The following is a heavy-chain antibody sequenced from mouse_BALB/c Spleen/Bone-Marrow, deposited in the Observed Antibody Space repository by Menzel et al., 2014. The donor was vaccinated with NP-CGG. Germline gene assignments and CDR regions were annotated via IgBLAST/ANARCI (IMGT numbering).Heavy chain of an antibody. Sequence: QVQLQQPGAELVRPGTSVKLSCKAAGYTFTSYWMNWVRQRPGQGLEWIGMIDPSDSETHYNQMFKDEATLTVDRSSSTAYVQLSSLTSEDSAVYYCARGYGNSVAWFAYWGQGSLVTVST. J-gene: IGHJ3*01. D-gene: IGHD2-10*02. CDR1: GYTFTSYW. V-gene: IGHV1-61*01. CDR2: IDPSDSET. CDR3: ARGYGNSVAWFAY.